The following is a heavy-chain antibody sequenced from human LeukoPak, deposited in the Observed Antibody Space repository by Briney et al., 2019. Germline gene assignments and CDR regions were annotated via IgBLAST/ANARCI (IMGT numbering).Heavy chain of an antibody. D-gene: IGHD6-13*01. J-gene: IGHJ4*02. CDR2: TKQEGSAR. V-gene: IGHV3-7*01. Sequence: AGGSLRLSCVASGFSFSSYWMSWVRQTPGKGLEWVANTKQEGSARYYVDSVTGRFTISRDNAMNSLYLQMNSLRVEDTAVYYCARDPGIAAAGTVGYFDSWGQGILVTVSS. CDR1: GFSFSSYW. CDR3: ARDPGIAAAGTVGYFDS.